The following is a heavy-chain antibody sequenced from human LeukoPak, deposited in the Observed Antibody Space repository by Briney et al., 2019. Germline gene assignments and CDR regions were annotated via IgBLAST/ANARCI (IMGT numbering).Heavy chain of an antibody. J-gene: IGHJ3*02. CDR1: GGTFSSYT. D-gene: IGHD2-2*01. Sequence: GASVKVSCKASGGTFSSYTISWLRQAPGQGLEWMGRIIPILGIANYAQKFQGRVTITADKSTSTAYMELSSLRSEDTAVYYCASSPRYCSSTSCFKSDAFDIWGQGTMVTVSS. CDR3: ASSPRYCSSTSCFKSDAFDI. V-gene: IGHV1-69*02. CDR2: IIPILGIA.